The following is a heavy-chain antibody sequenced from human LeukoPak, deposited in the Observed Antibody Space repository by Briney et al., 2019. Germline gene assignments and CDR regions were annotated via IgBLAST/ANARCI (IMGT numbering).Heavy chain of an antibody. V-gene: IGHV4-34*01. D-gene: IGHD3-22*01. Sequence: MPSETLSLTCAVHGGSFSGYYWSWIRQPPGKGLELIGGIHHDGSTNYNPSLKSRVTISVDTSKNQFSLKLSSVTAADTAVYYCARGPYYYDSSGYHYWGQGTLVTVSS. CDR1: GGSFSGYY. J-gene: IGHJ4*02. CDR2: IHHDGST. CDR3: ARGPYYYDSSGYHY.